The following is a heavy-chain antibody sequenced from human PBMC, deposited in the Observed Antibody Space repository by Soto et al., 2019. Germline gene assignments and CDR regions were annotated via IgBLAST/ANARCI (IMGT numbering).Heavy chain of an antibody. D-gene: IGHD1-26*01. CDR3: GGRDVGGGGGGGGGVGV. CDR2: ISYSGYT. CDR1: GGSIRNDNFY. J-gene: IGHJ3*01. V-gene: IGHV4-31*06. Sequence: QVQLQESGQGLVKPSQTLSLTCTVSGGSIRNDNFYWSYLRQRPGKGLEWIGYISYSGYTYYHPWVKGGGVMSVGPSDRGVGVVVGWVGGAGGGGWEGGRDVGGGGGGGGGVGVWGRGTLVTVSS.